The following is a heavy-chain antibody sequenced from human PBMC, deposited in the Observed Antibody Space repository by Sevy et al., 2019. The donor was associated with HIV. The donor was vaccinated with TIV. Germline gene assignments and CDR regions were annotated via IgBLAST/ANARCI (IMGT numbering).Heavy chain of an antibody. J-gene: IGHJ6*02. CDR2: ISSSSSYI. CDR3: ARTPFDYANYYYGMDV. D-gene: IGHD4-17*01. Sequence: GESLKISCAASGFTFSSYSMNWVRQAPGKGLEWVSSISSSSSYIYYADSVKRRFTISRDNAKNSLYLQMNSLRAEDTAVYYCARTPFDYANYYYGMDVWGQGTTVTVSS. V-gene: IGHV3-21*01. CDR1: GFTFSSYS.